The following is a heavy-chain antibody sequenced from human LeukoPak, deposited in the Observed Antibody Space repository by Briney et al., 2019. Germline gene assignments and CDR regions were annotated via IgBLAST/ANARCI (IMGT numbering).Heavy chain of an antibody. D-gene: IGHD1-14*01. CDR1: GFTFSSYG. V-gene: IGHV3-33*01. CDR3: ARDQDPTDNRVPFDY. Sequence: GGSLRLSCAASGFTFSSYGMHWVRQAPGKGLEWVAVIWYDGSNKYYADSVKGRFTISRDNSKNTLYLQMNSLRAEDTAVYYCARDQDPTDNRVPFDYWAREPWSPSPQ. CDR2: IWYDGSNK. J-gene: IGHJ4*02.